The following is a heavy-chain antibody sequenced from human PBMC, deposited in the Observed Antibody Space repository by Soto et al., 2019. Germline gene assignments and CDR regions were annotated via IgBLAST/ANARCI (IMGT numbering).Heavy chain of an antibody. D-gene: IGHD6-13*01. CDR3: ARDSAVAAGKRQYFKH. CDR2: IWYDGSNK. Sequence: PGGSLRLSCAASGFTFSSYGMHWVRQAPGKGLEWVAVIWYDGSNKYYADSVKGRFTISRDNSKNTLYLQMNSLRAEDTAVYYCARDSAVAAGKRQYFKHWGQGTLVTVSS. J-gene: IGHJ1*01. V-gene: IGHV3-33*01. CDR1: GFTFSSYG.